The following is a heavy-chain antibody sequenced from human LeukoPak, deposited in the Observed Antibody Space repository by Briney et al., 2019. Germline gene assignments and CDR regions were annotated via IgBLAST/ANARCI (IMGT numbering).Heavy chain of an antibody. CDR1: GYTFTSYD. J-gene: IGHJ3*02. Sequence: ASVKVSCKASGYTFTSYDINWVRQAPGQGLEWMGWINPNSGGTNYAQKFQGRVTMTRDTSISTAYMELSRLRSDDTAVYYCARSPQKEGDGYNSYAFDIWGQGTMVTVSS. CDR3: ARSPQKEGDGYNSYAFDI. V-gene: IGHV1-2*02. D-gene: IGHD5-24*01. CDR2: INPNSGGT.